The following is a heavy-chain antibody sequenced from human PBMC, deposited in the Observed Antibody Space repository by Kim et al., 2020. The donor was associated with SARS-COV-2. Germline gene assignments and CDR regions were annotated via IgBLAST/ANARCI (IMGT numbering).Heavy chain of an antibody. Sequence: SETLSLTCAVYGGSFSGYYWSWIRQPPGKGLEWIGEINHSGSTNYNPSLKSRVTISVDTSKNQFSLKLSSVTAADTAVYYCARGPGTELWLDYWGQGTLVTVSS. D-gene: IGHD5-18*01. CDR1: GGSFSGYY. J-gene: IGHJ4*02. CDR3: ARGPGTELWLDY. V-gene: IGHV4-34*01. CDR2: INHSGST.